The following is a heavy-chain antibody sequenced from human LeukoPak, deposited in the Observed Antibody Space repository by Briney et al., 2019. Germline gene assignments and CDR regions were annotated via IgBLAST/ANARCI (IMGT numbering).Heavy chain of an antibody. J-gene: IGHJ3*02. CDR3: AKRGPDYGGNPGAFDI. Sequence: SQTLSLTCTVSGGSISSYYWSWIRRPPGKGLEWIGYIYYSGSTNYNPSLKSRVTISVDTSKNQFSLKLSSVTAADTAVYYCAKRGPDYGGNPGAFDIWGQGTMVTVSS. V-gene: IGHV4-59*08. CDR2: IYYSGST. CDR1: GGSISSYY. D-gene: IGHD4-23*01.